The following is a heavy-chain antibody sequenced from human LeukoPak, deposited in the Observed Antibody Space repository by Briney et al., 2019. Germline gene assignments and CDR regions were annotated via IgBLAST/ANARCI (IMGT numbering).Heavy chain of an antibody. V-gene: IGHV3-53*01. J-gene: IGHJ4*02. Sequence: GGSLRLSCVASAFSDKSNYMSWVRQAPGKGLEWVSVSYSGGSTYYEDSVKGRFTVSSDVSKNTLYLQMNNLRGEDTAVYYCASRHCSGENCYAGPLDYWGQGTLVTVSS. D-gene: IGHD2-8*02. CDR1: AFSDKSNY. CDR2: SYSGGST. CDR3: ASRHCSGENCYAGPLDY.